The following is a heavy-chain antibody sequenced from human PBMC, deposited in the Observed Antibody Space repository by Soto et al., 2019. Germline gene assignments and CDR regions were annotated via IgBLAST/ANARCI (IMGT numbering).Heavy chain of an antibody. D-gene: IGHD3-22*01. CDR1: GYTFTSYG. CDR3: AREPNYYDSSGYADY. CDR2: ISAYNGNT. V-gene: IGHV1-18*01. J-gene: IGHJ4*02. Sequence: ASVKVSCKASGYTFTSYGISWVRQAPRQGLEWMGWISAYNGNTNYAQKLQGRVTMTTDTSTSTAYMELRSLRSDDTAVYYCAREPNYYDSSGYADYWGQGTLVTVSS.